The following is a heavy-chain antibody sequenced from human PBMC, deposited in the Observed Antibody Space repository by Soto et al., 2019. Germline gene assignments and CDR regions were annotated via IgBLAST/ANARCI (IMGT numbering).Heavy chain of an antibody. V-gene: IGHV1-3*01. CDR3: ARDTPPYCGGDCYSDY. J-gene: IGHJ4*02. CDR2: INAGNGNT. CDR1: GYTFTSYA. D-gene: IGHD2-21*02. Sequence: GASVKVSCKASGYTFTSYAMHWVRQAPGQRLEWMGWINAGNGNTKYSQKLQGRVTMTTDTSTSTAYMELRSLRSDDTAVYYCARDTPPYCGGDCYSDYWGQGTLVTVSS.